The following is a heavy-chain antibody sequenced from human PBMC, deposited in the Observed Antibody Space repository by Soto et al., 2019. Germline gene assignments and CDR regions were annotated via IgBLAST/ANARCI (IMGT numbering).Heavy chain of an antibody. CDR1: GLTFNTYW. D-gene: IGHD2-15*01. CDR2: IKEDGSQK. CDR3: ARDPSPYCSGGSCYSGYYFDY. V-gene: IGHV3-7*01. Sequence: GGSLRLSCAASGLTFNTYWMSWVRQAPGKGLEWVANIKEDGSQKYYVDSVKGRFTISRDNARNSLYLQMNSLRAEDTAVYYCARDPSPYCSGGSCYSGYYFDYWGQGTLVTVSS. J-gene: IGHJ4*02.